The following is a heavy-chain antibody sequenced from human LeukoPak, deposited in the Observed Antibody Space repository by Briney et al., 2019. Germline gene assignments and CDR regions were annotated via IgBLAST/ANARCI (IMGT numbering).Heavy chain of an antibody. V-gene: IGHV1-24*01. CDR1: GYTVTAVS. Sequence: ASVKVSCKVSGYTVTAVSINWVRQAPGKVLEWMGGFDPEDDETIYAQNFQGRVTMTEDTSTDTAYMELSSLRSEDTAMYYCTTSWGSNGGIYFDFWGQGTLVTVSS. D-gene: IGHD2-8*01. CDR3: TTSWGSNGGIYFDF. J-gene: IGHJ4*02. CDR2: FDPEDDET.